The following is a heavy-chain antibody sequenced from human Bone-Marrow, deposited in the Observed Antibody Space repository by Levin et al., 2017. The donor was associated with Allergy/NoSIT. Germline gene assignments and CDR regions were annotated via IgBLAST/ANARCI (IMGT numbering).Heavy chain of an antibody. CDR1: GFTFSSYG. Sequence: GESLKISCAASGFTFSSYGMHWVRQAPGKGLEWVAVISYDGSNKYYADSVKGRFTISRDNSKNTLYLQMNSLRAEDMAVYYCAKTRGYSYTDFYYYYYGMDVWGQGTTVTVSS. CDR3: AKTRGYSYTDFYYYYYGMDV. J-gene: IGHJ6*02. CDR2: ISYDGSNK. V-gene: IGHV3-30*18. D-gene: IGHD5-18*01.